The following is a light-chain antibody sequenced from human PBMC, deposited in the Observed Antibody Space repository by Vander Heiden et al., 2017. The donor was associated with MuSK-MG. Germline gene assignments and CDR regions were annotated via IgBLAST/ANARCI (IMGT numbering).Light chain of an antibody. J-gene: IGLJ3*02. CDR3: AAWDDSLSGPW. Sequence: QSVLTQPPSASGTPGQRVTIPCSGSSSNIGSNYVFWYQQLPGTAPQLLIVSNNQRPSGVPARFSGSTSGTSASMAINRLRSEDEGYYYVAAWDDSLSGPWFGGGTKVTGL. V-gene: IGLV1-47*02. CDR1: SSNIGSNY. CDR2: SNN.